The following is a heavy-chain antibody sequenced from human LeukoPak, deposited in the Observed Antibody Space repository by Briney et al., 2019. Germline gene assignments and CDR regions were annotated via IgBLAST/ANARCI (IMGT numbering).Heavy chain of an antibody. CDR3: ARQTTGDYYYYYMDV. D-gene: IGHD1-1*01. V-gene: IGHV1-18*01. J-gene: IGHJ6*03. CDR1: GYAFTSYG. CDR2: ISAYNGNT. Sequence: GASVKVSCKASGYAFTSYGISWVRQAPGQGLEWMGWISAYNGNTNYAQKLQGRVTMTTDTSTSTAYMELRSLRSDDTAVYYCARQTTGDYYYYYMDVWGKGTTVTISS.